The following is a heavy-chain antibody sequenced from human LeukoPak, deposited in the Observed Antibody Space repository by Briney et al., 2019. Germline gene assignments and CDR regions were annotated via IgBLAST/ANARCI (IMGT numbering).Heavy chain of an antibody. CDR3: ARKESGMLGDAFDI. D-gene: IGHD3-10*02. V-gene: IGHV4-34*01. CDR1: VGSFSGYY. J-gene: IGHJ3*02. CDR2: INHSGSS. Sequence: SETLPLTCAVYVGSFSGYYWTWIRQPPGKGLEWIGEINHSGSSNYNPSLKSRVTISVDTSKNQFSLKLNSVTAADTAVYYCARKESGMLGDAFDIWGQGTMVTVS.